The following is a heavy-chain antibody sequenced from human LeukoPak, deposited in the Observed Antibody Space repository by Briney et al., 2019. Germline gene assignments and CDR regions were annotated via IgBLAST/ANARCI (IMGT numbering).Heavy chain of an antibody. V-gene: IGHV4-59*01. D-gene: IGHD2-15*01. CDR3: ARDRGNYFDY. Sequence: PSGTLSLTCTVSGGSISSYYWSWIRQPPGKGLEWIGYIYYSGSTNYNPSLKSRVTTSVDTSKNQFSLKLNSVTAADTAVYYCARDRGNYFDYWGQGTLVTVSS. CDR2: IYYSGST. J-gene: IGHJ4*02. CDR1: GGSISSYY.